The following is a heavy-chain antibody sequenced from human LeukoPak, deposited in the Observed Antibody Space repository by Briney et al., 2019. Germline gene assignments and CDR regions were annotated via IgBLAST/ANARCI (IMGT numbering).Heavy chain of an antibody. Sequence: GGSLRLSCAASAFTFSSYGMNWVRQPPGKGLEWVSSISSRSDYIYYADSMKGRFTISRDNAKNSLYLQMNSLRAEDTAVYYCARGSSGNYDYWGQGTLVTVSS. J-gene: IGHJ4*02. CDR3: ARGSSGNYDY. D-gene: IGHD4-11*01. V-gene: IGHV3-21*01. CDR2: ISSRSDYI. CDR1: AFTFSSYG.